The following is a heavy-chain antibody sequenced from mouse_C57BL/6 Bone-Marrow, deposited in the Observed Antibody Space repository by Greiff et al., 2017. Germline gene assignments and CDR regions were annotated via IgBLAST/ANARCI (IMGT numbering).Heavy chain of an antibody. CDR1: GFTFSSYA. D-gene: IGHD2-2*01. Sequence: EVMLVESGGGLVKPGGSLKLSCAASGFTFSSYAMSWVRQTPEKRLEWVATISDGGSYTYYPDNVKGRFTISRDNAKNNLYLQMSHLKSEDTAMYYCARDGYDYYAMDYWGQGTSVTVSS. CDR3: ARDGYDYYAMDY. CDR2: ISDGGSYT. J-gene: IGHJ4*01. V-gene: IGHV5-4*01.